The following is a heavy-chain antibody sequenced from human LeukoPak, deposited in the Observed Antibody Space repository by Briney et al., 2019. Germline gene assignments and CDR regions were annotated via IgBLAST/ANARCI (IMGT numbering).Heavy chain of an antibody. CDR2: IYYSGST. J-gene: IGHJ4*02. CDR3: ARGKPGGRWLQLRGTGFDH. CDR1: GGSISSGDYY. Sequence: SETLSLTCTVSGGSISSGDYYWSWIRQPPGKGLEWIGYIYYSGSTYYNPSLKSRVTISVDTSKNQFSLKLSSVTAADTAVYYCARGKPGGRWLQLRGTGFDHWGQGTLVTVSS. D-gene: IGHD5-24*01. V-gene: IGHV4-30-4*01.